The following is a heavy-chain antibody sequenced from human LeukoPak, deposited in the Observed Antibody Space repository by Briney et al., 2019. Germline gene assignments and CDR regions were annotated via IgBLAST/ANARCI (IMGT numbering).Heavy chain of an antibody. V-gene: IGHV3-48*04. CDR1: GFTFSSYS. J-gene: IGHJ4*02. CDR2: ITSSSSPI. CDR3: ARVRRPYYFDY. Sequence: GGSLRLSCAASGFTFSSYSMNWVRQAPGKGLEWVSYITSSSSPIYYADSVQGRFTISRDNAQNSLYLQMDSLRAEDTAVYYCARVRRPYYFDYWGQGTLVTVSS.